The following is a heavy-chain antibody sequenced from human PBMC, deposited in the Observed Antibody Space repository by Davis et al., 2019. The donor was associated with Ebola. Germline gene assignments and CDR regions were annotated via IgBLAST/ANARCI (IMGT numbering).Heavy chain of an antibody. D-gene: IGHD3-10*01. Sequence: GESLKISCAASGLLFSSYAMSWVRQAPGRGLEWVSSISASGGATFYADSVKGRIVMSRDNSNDTLYLRMNNLRAEDTAIYYCAKELTSYYGSGDFFDYWGQGILVTVSS. CDR1: GLLFSSYA. CDR2: ISASGGAT. V-gene: IGHV3-23*01. CDR3: AKELTSYYGSGDFFDY. J-gene: IGHJ4*02.